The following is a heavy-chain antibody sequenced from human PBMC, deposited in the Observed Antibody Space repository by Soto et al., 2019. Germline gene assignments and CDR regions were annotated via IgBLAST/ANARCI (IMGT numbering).Heavy chain of an antibody. D-gene: IGHD3-22*01. CDR1: GGTFSSYA. J-gene: IGHJ3*02. CDR3: ASLYYYDSSGYYRGVAFDI. V-gene: IGHV1-69*13. CDR2: IIPIFGTA. Sequence: SVKVSCKASGGTFSSYAISWVRQAPGQGLEWMGGIIPIFGTANYAQKFQGRVTITADESTSTAYMELSSLRSEDTAVYYCASLYYYDSSGYYRGVAFDIWGQGTMVTVS.